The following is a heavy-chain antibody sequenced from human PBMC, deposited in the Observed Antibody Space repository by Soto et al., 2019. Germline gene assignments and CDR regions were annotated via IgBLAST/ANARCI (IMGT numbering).Heavy chain of an antibody. CDR2: ISSSSSYI. Sequence: GGSLRLSCAASGFTFSSYSMNWVRQAPGKGLEWVSSISSSSSYIYYADSVKGRFTISRDNAKNSLYLQMNSLRAEDTAVYYCARDGGAGFGIFGTFDYWGQGTLVTVSS. CDR1: GFTFSSYS. V-gene: IGHV3-21*01. J-gene: IGHJ4*02. D-gene: IGHD3-3*01. CDR3: ARDGGAGFGIFGTFDY.